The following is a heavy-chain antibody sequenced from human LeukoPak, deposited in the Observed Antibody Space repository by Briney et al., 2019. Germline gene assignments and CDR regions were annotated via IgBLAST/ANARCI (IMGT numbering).Heavy chain of an antibody. CDR1: GFTFSGYA. CDR2: ISGSGGST. CDR3: AKALVSMIVVAPIW. D-gene: IGHD3-22*01. J-gene: IGHJ4*02. V-gene: IGHV3-23*01. Sequence: GGSLRLSCTASGFTFSGYAMSWVRQAPGKGQEWVSAISGSGGSTYYTDSVKGRFTISRDSSQNTLFLQMNSLRADDTAVYYCAKALVSMIVVAPIWWGQGTLVTVSS.